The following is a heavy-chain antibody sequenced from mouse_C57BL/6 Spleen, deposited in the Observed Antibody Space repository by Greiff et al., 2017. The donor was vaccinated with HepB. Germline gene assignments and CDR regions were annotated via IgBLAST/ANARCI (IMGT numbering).Heavy chain of an antibody. CDR2: INPNNGGT. CDR3: ARGGFMDYYGSPYAMDY. Sequence: EVQLQQSGPELVKPGASVKMSCKASGYTFTDYNMHWVKQSHGKSLEWIGYINPNNGGTSYNQKFKGKATLTVNKSYSTAYMELRSLTSEDSAVYYCARGGFMDYYGSPYAMDYWGQGTSVTVSS. CDR1: GYTFTDYN. D-gene: IGHD1-1*01. J-gene: IGHJ4*01. V-gene: IGHV1-22*01.